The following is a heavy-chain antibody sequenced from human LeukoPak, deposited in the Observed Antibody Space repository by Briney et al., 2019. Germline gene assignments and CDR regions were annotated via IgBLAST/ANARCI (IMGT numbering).Heavy chain of an antibody. CDR1: GGSISSGSYY. CDR3: ARQMTTVTTRPGTFDY. D-gene: IGHD4-17*01. Sequence: SETLSLTCTVSGGSISSGSYYWGWIRQPPGKGLEWIGSIYYSGSTYYNPSLKSRVTISVDTSKNQFSLKLRSVTAADTAVYYCARQMTTVTTRPGTFDYWGRGTLVTVSS. J-gene: IGHJ4*02. CDR2: IYYSGST. V-gene: IGHV4-39*01.